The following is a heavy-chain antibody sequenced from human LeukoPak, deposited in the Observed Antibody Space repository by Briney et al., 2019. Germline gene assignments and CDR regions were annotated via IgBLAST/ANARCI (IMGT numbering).Heavy chain of an antibody. D-gene: IGHD1-26*01. CDR3: ARDGYSGSYPPPSFDI. CDR1: GGTFSSYA. Sequence: SVKVSCKASGGTFSSYAISWVRQAPGQGLEWMGGIIPTFGTANYAQKFQGRVTITADESTSTAYMELSSLRSEDTAVYYCARDGYSGSYPPPSFDIWGQGTMVTVSS. V-gene: IGHV1-69*13. J-gene: IGHJ3*02. CDR2: IIPTFGTA.